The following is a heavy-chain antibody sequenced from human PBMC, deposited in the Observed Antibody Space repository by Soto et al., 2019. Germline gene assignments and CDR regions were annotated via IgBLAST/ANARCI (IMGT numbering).Heavy chain of an antibody. V-gene: IGHV4-39*07. CDR2: ISYSGST. CDR3: ARDKLSGLFDY. CDR1: GGSITSTSYY. Sequence: SETLSLTCTVSGGSITSTSYYWGWIRQPPGKGLEWVGSISYSGSTYYNPSLKSRVTISVDTSKNQFSLKLTSLTAADSAVYYCARDKLSGLFDYWGQGTLVTVSS. J-gene: IGHJ4*02. D-gene: IGHD5-12*01.